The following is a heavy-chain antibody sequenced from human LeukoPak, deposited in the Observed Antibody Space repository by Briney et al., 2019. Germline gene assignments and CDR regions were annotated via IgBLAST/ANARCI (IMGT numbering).Heavy chain of an antibody. CDR1: GFTFSSYG. CDR3: AKEAHSSQAFDY. D-gene: IGHD4-11*01. CDR2: ISYDGSNK. J-gene: IGHJ4*02. Sequence: GGSLRLSCAASGFTFSSYGMHRVRQAPGKGLEWVAVISYDGSNKYYADSVKGRFTISRDNSKNTLYLQMNSLRAEDTAVYYCAKEAHSSQAFDYWGQGTLVTVSS. V-gene: IGHV3-30*18.